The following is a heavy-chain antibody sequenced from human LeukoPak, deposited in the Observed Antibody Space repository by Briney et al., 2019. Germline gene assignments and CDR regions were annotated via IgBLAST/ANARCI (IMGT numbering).Heavy chain of an antibody. CDR3: ARVPSSSYYYFDY. Sequence: SGTLSLTCAVYGGSFSGYYWSWIRQPAGKGLEWIGRIYTSGSTNYNPSLKSRVTMSVDTSKNQFSLKLSSVTAADTAVYYCARVPSSSYYYFDYWGQGTLVTVSS. V-gene: IGHV4-59*10. J-gene: IGHJ4*02. D-gene: IGHD6-13*01. CDR2: IYTSGST. CDR1: GGSFSGYY.